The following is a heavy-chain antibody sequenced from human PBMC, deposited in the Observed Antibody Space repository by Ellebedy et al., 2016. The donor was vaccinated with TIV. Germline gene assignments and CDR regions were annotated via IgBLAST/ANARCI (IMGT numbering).Heavy chain of an antibody. CDR3: ARGSLGGAYDFLIDY. J-gene: IGHJ4*02. CDR1: GDSISSHY. CDR2: ISYSGST. Sequence: SETLSLTXTVSGDSISSHYWSWIRQPPGKGLEWIGYISYSGSTNYSPSLKSRVTISLAKSKNQFSLKLTSVTAADTAVYYCARGSLGGAYDFLIDYWGQGSLVTVSS. V-gene: IGHV4-59*11. D-gene: IGHD2-21*01.